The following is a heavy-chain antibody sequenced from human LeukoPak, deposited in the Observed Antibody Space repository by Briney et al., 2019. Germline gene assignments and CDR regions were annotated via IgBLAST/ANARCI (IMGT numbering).Heavy chain of an antibody. CDR3: ARDTTAIPGMDAFDI. V-gene: IGHV1-2*02. CDR1: GYTFTGYY. J-gene: IGHJ3*02. Sequence: GASVKVPCKASGYTFTGYYMHWVRQAPGQGLEWMGWINPNSGGTNYAQKFQGRVTMTRDTSISTAYMELSRLRFDDTAVYYCARDTTAIPGMDAFDIWGQGTMVTVSS. D-gene: IGHD2-21*02. CDR2: INPNSGGT.